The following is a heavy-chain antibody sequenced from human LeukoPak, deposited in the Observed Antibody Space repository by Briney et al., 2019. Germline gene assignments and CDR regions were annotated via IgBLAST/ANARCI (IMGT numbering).Heavy chain of an antibody. V-gene: IGHV4-34*01. CDR2: INHSGST. Sequence: SETLSLTCAVYGGSFSGYYWSWIRQPPGKGLEWIGEINHSGSTNYNPSLKSRVTMSVDTFKNQFSLKLSSVTAADTAVYYCARDLYYYDSSSYYLFDYWGQGTLVTVSS. CDR3: ARDLYYYDSSSYYLFDY. D-gene: IGHD3-22*01. CDR1: GGSFSGYY. J-gene: IGHJ4*02.